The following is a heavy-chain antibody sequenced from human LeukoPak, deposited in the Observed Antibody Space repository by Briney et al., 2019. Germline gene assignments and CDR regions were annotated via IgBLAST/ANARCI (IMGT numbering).Heavy chain of an antibody. J-gene: IGHJ4*02. V-gene: IGHV1-69*05. CDR3: ARDQDGYSSSSSPD. CDR1: GGTFSSYA. CDR2: IIPIFGTA. Sequence: TSVKVSCKASGGTFSSYAISWVRQAPGQGLEWMGGIIPIFGTANYAQKFQGRVTITTDESTSTAYMELSSLRSEDTAVYYCARDQDGYSSSSSPDWGQGTLVTVSP. D-gene: IGHD6-6*01.